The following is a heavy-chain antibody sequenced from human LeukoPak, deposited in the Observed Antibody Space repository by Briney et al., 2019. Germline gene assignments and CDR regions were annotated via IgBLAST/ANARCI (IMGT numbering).Heavy chain of an antibody. V-gene: IGHV1-69*13. CDR3: AAVGSKPEPAFDY. D-gene: IGHD1-14*01. CDR2: IIPIFGTA. Sequence: SVKVSCKASGYTFTSYDINWVRQAPGQGLEWMGGIIPIFGTANYAQKFQGRVTITADESTSTAYMELSSLRSEDTAVYYCAAVGSKPEPAFDYWGQGTLVTVSS. CDR1: GYTFTSYD. J-gene: IGHJ4*02.